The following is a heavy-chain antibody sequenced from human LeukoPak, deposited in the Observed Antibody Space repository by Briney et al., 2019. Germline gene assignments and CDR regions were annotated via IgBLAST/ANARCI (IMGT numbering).Heavy chain of an antibody. Sequence: SETLSLTCAVYGGSFSGYYWSWIRQPPGKGLEWIGEINHSGSTNYNPSLKSRVTISVDTSKNQFSLKLSSVTAADTAVYYCARGRFWLVGATIYTLMSYFDYWGQGTLVTVSS. V-gene: IGHV4-34*01. J-gene: IGHJ4*02. D-gene: IGHD1-26*01. CDR1: GGSFSGYY. CDR2: INHSGST. CDR3: ARGRFWLVGATIYTLMSYFDY.